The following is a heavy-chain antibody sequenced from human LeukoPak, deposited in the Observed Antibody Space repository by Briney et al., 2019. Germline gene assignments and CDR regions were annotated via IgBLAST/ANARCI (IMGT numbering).Heavy chain of an antibody. CDR2: IYYSGST. Sequence: SETLSLTCTVSGGSISSYYWSWIRQPPGKGLEWIGYIYYSGSTNYNPSLKSRVTISVDTSKNQFSLKLSSVTAADTAVYYCARDHYDSSGYYYDDAFDIWGQGTMVTVSS. V-gene: IGHV4-59*01. CDR1: GGSISSYY. J-gene: IGHJ3*02. CDR3: ARDHYDSSGYYYDDAFDI. D-gene: IGHD3-22*01.